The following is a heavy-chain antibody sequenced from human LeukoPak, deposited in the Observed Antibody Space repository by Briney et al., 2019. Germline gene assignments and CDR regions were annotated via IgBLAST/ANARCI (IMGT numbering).Heavy chain of an antibody. V-gene: IGHV3-48*01. J-gene: IGHJ4*02. CDR1: GLTFSSHS. Sequence: GGSLRLSCAVSGLTFSSHSMNWVRQAPGKGLEWLSHISSSSSTIYYADSVKGRFTISRDNAKNSLYLQMNSLRAEDTAVYYCASWAGTATGFSGPFDYWGQRTLVTVSS. D-gene: IGHD6-13*01. CDR2: ISSSSSTI. CDR3: ASWAGTATGFSGPFDY.